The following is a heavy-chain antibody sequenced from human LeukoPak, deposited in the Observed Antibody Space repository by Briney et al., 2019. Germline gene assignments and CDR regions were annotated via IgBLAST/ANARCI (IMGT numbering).Heavy chain of an antibody. D-gene: IGHD1-26*01. CDR2: ISAYNGNT. J-gene: IGHJ6*02. CDR1: GYAFPSYG. V-gene: IGHV1-18*01. CDR3: ARVEWWELRPHGDYYYYGMDV. Sequence: GSVQVSCHASGYAFPSYGTSWVRQAPGQGREWMGWISAYNGNTNYAQKLQGRVTMTTDTSTSTAYRELRSLRSDDTAVYYCARVEWWELRPHGDYYYYGMDVWGQGTTVTVSS.